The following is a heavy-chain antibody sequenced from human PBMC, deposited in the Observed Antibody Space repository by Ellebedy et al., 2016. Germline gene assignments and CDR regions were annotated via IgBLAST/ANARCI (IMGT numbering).Heavy chain of an antibody. D-gene: IGHD1-7*01. J-gene: IGHJ6*02. CDR1: GGSVSSDY. CDR2: VFHTGTT. CDR3: ARATGTTWGYYYYGMDV. Sequence: SETLSLTCNVSGGSVSSDYWNWIRRPPGKGLEWIGYVFHTGTTNYNPSLKSRVTMSVDTSKNQFSLKLSSVTAADTAVYYCARATGTTWGYYYYGMDVWGQGTTVTVSS. V-gene: IGHV4-59*02.